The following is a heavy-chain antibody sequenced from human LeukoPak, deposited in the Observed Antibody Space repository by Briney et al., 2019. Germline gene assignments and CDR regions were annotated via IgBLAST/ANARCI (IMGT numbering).Heavy chain of an antibody. V-gene: IGHV1-46*01. D-gene: IGHD6-13*01. Sequence: GASVKVSCKASGYTFTSNHIHWVRQAPGQGLEWMGVINPSGDSTSYAQNFQGRVTMTRDTSTSTVYMELSSLRSEDTAIYYCAKIAASDTGEGNWGQGTLVTVSS. CDR1: GYTFTSNH. CDR3: AKIAASDTGEGN. CDR2: INPSGDST. J-gene: IGHJ4*02.